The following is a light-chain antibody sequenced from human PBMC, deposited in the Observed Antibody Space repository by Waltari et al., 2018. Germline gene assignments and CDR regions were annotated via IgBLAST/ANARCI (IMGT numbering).Light chain of an antibody. J-gene: IGLJ2*01. Sequence: QSVLTQPPSVSGAPGQSVTISCTGSSSNIGAGYDVHWYQQIPGSAPKVLIYRDAKRRSGVPGRFSGSKSGTSASLSVTGLHVEDEADYFCQSYDRDLNAVLFGGGTKLTVL. V-gene: IGLV1-40*01. CDR3: QSYDRDLNAVL. CDR1: SSNIGAGYD. CDR2: RDA.